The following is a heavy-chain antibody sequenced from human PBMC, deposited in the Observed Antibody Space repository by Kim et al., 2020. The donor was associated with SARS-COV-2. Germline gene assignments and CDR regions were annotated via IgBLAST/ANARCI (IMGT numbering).Heavy chain of an antibody. CDR2: ISDSGGST. CDR1: GFTFSNYA. CDR3: SKDQYSTTLNEYYYKGMDV. Sequence: GGSLRLSCAASGFTFSNYAMSWVRQAPGKGLEWVSAISDSGGSTYSADSAKGRFTISSDNYKNTLQLQMNSLRAENTAVYYCSKDQYSTTLNEYYYKGMDVWGQGTTVTVSS. V-gene: IGHV3-23*01. D-gene: IGHD6-6*01. J-gene: IGHJ6*02.